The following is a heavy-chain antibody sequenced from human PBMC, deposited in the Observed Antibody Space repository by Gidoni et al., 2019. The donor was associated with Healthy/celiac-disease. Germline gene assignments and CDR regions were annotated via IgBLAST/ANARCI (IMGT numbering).Heavy chain of an antibody. V-gene: IGHV3-9*01. CDR3: AGFFYGMDV. D-gene: IGHD3-3*01. Sequence: EVQLVESGGGLVQPGRSLRLSCAASGFTFDDYAMHWVRQAPGKGLEWVSGISWNSGSIGYADSVKGRFTISRDNAKNSLYLQMNSLRAEDTALYYCAGFFYGMDVWGQGTTVTVSS. CDR1: GFTFDDYA. CDR2: ISWNSGSI. J-gene: IGHJ6*02.